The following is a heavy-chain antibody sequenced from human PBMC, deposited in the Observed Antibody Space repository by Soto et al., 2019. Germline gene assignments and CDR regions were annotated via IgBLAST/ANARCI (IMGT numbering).Heavy chain of an antibody. V-gene: IGHV3-7*03. D-gene: IGHD6-19*01. J-gene: IGHJ6*02. CDR2: IKQDGSEK. CDR3: ARERTVAGTRYYYYGMDV. Sequence: PEGSVRVSCVAFGFTFSSYWMSWVRQAPGKGLEWVANIKQDGSEKYYVDSVKGRFTISRDNAKNSLYLQMNSLRAEDTAVYYCARERTVAGTRYYYYGMDVWGQGTTVTVSS. CDR1: GFTFSSYW.